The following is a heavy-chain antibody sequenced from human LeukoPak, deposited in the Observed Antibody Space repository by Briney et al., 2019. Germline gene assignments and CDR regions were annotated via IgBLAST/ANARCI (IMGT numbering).Heavy chain of an antibody. CDR2: ISSSASTI. CDR1: GFTFSSYT. CDR3: ARGKSGSTFKWFDP. Sequence: PGGSLRLSCAASGFTFSSYTLSWVRQAPGKGLEWVSYISSSASTIYYADSVKGRFTISRDNDKNSLYLQMNSLRAEDTAVYYCARGKSGSTFKWFDPWGQGTLVTVSS. V-gene: IGHV3-48*04. D-gene: IGHD1-1*01. J-gene: IGHJ5*02.